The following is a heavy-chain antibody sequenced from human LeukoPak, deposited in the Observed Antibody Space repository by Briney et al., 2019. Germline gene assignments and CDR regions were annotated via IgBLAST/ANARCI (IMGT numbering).Heavy chain of an antibody. CDR1: GGSFSGYY. D-gene: IGHD6-19*01. J-gene: IGHJ5*02. CDR3: ARVSGIAVAGTSGRFDP. CDR2: INHSGST. Sequence: SETLSLTCAVYGGSFSGYYWSWIRQPPGKGLEWIGGINHSGSTNYNPSLKSRVTISVDTSKNQFSLKLSSVTAADTAVYYCARVSGIAVAGTSGRFDPWGQGTLVTVSS. V-gene: IGHV4-34*01.